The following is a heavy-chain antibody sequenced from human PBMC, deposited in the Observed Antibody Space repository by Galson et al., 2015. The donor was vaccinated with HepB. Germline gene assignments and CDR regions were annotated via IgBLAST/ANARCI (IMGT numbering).Heavy chain of an antibody. D-gene: IGHD3-3*02. J-gene: IGHJ3*02. CDR3: ARDPHLRTTGAFDI. CDR2: FNAGNGNT. CDR1: GYTFTSYA. Sequence: SVKVSCKASGYTFTSYAMHWVREAPGQRLECVGWFNAGNGNTKYSQKFQGRVTITRDTSASTAYMELSSLRSEDTAVYYCARDPHLRTTGAFDIWGQGTMVTVSS. V-gene: IGHV1-3*01.